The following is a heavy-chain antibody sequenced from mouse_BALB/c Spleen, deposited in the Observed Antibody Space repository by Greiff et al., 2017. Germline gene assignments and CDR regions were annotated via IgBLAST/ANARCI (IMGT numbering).Heavy chain of an antibody. CDR3: TRSGGYYYFDY. D-gene: IGHD1-1*02. CDR2: IYPSDSYT. Sequence: QVQLQQPGAELVRPGASVKLSCKASGYTFTSYWINWVKQRPGQGLEWIGNIYPSDSYTNYNQKFKDKATLTVDKSSSTAYMQLSSPTSEDSAVYYCTRSGGYYYFDYWGQGTTLTVSS. V-gene: IGHV1-69*02. J-gene: IGHJ2*01. CDR1: GYTFTSYW.